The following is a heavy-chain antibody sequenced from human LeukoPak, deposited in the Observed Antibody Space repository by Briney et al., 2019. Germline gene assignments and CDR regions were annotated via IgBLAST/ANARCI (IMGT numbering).Heavy chain of an antibody. D-gene: IGHD3-22*01. Sequence: GGSLRLSCAASGFTFSSYAMHWVRQAPGKGLEGVAVISYDGSNKYYADSVKGRFTISRDNSKNTLYLQMNSLRAEDTAVYYCARERSYYDSRGGGYFDYWGQGTLVTVSS. CDR2: ISYDGSNK. J-gene: IGHJ4*02. CDR3: ARERSYYDSRGGGYFDY. CDR1: GFTFSSYA. V-gene: IGHV3-30-3*01.